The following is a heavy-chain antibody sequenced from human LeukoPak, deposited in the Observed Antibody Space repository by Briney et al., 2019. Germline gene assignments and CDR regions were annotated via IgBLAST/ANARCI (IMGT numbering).Heavy chain of an antibody. CDR2: ISSSSSYT. D-gene: IGHD2-2*01. CDR1: GFTFSDYY. V-gene: IGHV3-11*03. Sequence: GGSLRLSCAASGFTFSDYYTSWIRQAPGKGLEWVSYISSSSSYTNYADSVKGRFTISRDNAKNSLYLQMNSLRAEDTAVYYCASTRYCSSTSCYAVFDYWGQGTLVTVSS. J-gene: IGHJ4*02. CDR3: ASTRYCSSTSCYAVFDY.